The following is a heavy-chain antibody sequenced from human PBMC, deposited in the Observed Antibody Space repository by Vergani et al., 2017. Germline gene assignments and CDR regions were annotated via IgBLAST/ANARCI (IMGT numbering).Heavy chain of an antibody. V-gene: IGHV4-34*01. CDR3: ARVNTETNGHLYYYYYMDV. D-gene: IGHD4-11*01. CDR2: IDHTGQP. Sequence: QVQLQQWGGGLLKPSETLSLTCVVNGGSFTSYHWTWIRQSPGEGLEWVGDIDHTGQPDYNPSLKSPLTMSVDKSRNQFSLTLNSVTATDTAIYFCARVNTETNGHLYYYYYMDVWGQGTAVTVS. CDR1: GGSFTSYH. J-gene: IGHJ6*03.